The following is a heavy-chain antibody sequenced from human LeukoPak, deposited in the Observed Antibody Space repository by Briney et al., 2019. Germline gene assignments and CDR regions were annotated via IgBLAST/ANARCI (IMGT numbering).Heavy chain of an antibody. V-gene: IGHV3-9*01. CDR2: IRWNSGSI. Sequence: LRLSCAASGFTFEDYAMHWVRQAPGKGLEWISGIRWNSGSIGYADSVKGRFTIYRDNAKTSLYLQMNSLRAEDTALYYCAKQEGSMVRGVYYYYGMDVWGQGTTVTVSS. D-gene: IGHD3-10*01. CDR3: AKQEGSMVRGVYYYYGMDV. J-gene: IGHJ6*02. CDR1: GFTFEDYA.